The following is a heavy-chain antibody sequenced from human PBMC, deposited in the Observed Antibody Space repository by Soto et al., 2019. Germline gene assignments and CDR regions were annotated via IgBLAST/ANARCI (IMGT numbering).Heavy chain of an antibody. CDR2: IIPIFGTT. V-gene: IGHV1-69*12. J-gene: IGHJ2*01. Sequence: QVQLVQSGAEVKKPGSSVKVSCKASGGTFSSYAISWVRQAPGQGLEWMGGIIPIFGTTNYAQKFQGRVTITADESTSTAYMELNSLRSEETAVYYCARVVTVVKSFHYWYFDLWGRGTLVTVSS. CDR3: ARVVTVVKSFHYWYFDL. D-gene: IGHD2-15*01. CDR1: GGTFSSYA.